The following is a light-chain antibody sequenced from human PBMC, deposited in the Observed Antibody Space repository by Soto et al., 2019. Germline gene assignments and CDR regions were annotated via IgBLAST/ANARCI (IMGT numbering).Light chain of an antibody. Sequence: DIQMTQSPSSQSASVGDRVTITCRASQSIRTYLNWYQQKPGKAPKVLIYGASSLQSGVPSRFSGSGSATDFTLTISSLQPEDFATYYCQQSYNTPWTFGQGTKVEIK. J-gene: IGKJ1*01. CDR3: QQSYNTPWT. CDR2: GAS. CDR1: QSIRTY. V-gene: IGKV1-39*01.